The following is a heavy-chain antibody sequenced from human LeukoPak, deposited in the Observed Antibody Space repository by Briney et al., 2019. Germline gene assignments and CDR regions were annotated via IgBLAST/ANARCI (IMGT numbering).Heavy chain of an antibody. D-gene: IGHD3-22*01. J-gene: IGHJ4*02. V-gene: IGHV3-48*03. Sequence: PGGSLRLSCAASGFTFSSYEMNWVRQAPGKGLEWVSYISSSGSTIYYADSVKGRFTISRDNAKNSLYLQMNSLRAEDTAVYYCARDGYYYDSSGYTVQVIDYWGQGTLVTVSS. CDR2: ISSSGSTI. CDR1: GFTFSSYE. CDR3: ARDGYYYDSSGYTVQVIDY.